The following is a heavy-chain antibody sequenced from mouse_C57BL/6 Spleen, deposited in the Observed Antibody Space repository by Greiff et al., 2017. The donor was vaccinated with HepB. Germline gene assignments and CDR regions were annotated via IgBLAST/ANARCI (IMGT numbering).Heavy chain of an antibody. J-gene: IGHJ3*01. CDR3: ASPLITTVVATRAY. V-gene: IGHV1-81*01. Sequence: VQLQQSGAELARPGASVKLSCKASGYTFTSYGISWVKQRTGQGLEWIGEIYPRSGNTYYNEKFKGKATLTADKSSSTAYMELRSLTSEDSAVYFCASPLITTVVATRAYWGQGTLVTVSA. CDR1: GYTFTSYG. CDR2: IYPRSGNT. D-gene: IGHD1-1*01.